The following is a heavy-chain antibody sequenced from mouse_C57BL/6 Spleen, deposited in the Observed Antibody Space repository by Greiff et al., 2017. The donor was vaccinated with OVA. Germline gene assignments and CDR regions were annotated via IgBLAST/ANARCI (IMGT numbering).Heavy chain of an antibody. V-gene: IGHV5-17*01. CDR2: ISSGSSTI. D-gene: IGHD2-5*01. Sequence: VQLKESGGGLVKPGGSLKLSCAASGFTFSDYGMHWVRQAPEKGLEWVAYISSGSSTIYYADTVKGRFTISRDNAKNTLFLQMTSLRSEDTAMYYCARIYSNSWYFDVWGTGTTVTVSS. CDR1: GFTFSDYG. CDR3: ARIYSNSWYFDV. J-gene: IGHJ1*03.